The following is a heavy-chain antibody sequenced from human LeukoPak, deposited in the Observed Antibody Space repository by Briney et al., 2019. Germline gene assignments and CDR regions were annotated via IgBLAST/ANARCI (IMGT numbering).Heavy chain of an antibody. V-gene: IGHV4-34*01. Sequence: SETLSLTCAVYGGSFSGYYWSWIRQPPGKGLEWIGEINHSGSTNYNPSLKSRVTISVDTSKNQFSLKLSSVTAADTAVYYCARVGVVVQYYFKQHYMDVWGKGTTVTVSS. J-gene: IGHJ6*03. CDR3: ARVGVVVQYYFKQHYMDV. CDR2: INHSGST. CDR1: GGSFSGYY. D-gene: IGHD3-22*01.